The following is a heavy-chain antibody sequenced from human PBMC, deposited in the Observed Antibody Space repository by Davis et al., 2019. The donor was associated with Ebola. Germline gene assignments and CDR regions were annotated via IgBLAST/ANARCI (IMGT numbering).Heavy chain of an antibody. Sequence: AASVKVSCKASGYTFTSYAMHWVRQAPGQRLEWMGWINAGNGNTKYSQKFQGRVTITRDTSASTAYMELSSLRSEDTAVYYCASGAYDFWSGYPNNWFDPWGQGTLVTVS. CDR2: INAGNGNT. V-gene: IGHV1-3*01. CDR3: ASGAYDFWSGYPNNWFDP. CDR1: GYTFTSYA. J-gene: IGHJ5*02. D-gene: IGHD3-3*01.